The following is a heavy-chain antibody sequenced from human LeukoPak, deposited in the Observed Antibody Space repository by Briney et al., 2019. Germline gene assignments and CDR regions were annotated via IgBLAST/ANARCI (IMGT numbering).Heavy chain of an antibody. CDR3: ARSYGERAFDI. V-gene: IGHV3-21*01. CDR2: ISSSSSYI. J-gene: IGHJ3*02. D-gene: IGHD3-10*01. Sequence: GGSLRLSCAASGFTLSNAWMSWVRQAPGKGLEWVSSISSSSSYIYYADSVKGRFTISRDNAKNSLYLQMNSLRAEDTAVYYCARSYGERAFDIWGQGTMVTVSS. CDR1: GFTLSNAW.